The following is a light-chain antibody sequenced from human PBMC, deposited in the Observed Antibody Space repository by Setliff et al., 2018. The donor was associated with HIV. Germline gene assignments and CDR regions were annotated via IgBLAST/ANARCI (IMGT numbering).Light chain of an antibody. CDR3: SSFAGRLHV. J-gene: IGLJ1*01. Sequence: QSVLTQSPSVSGTPGQRVTISCSGSNSNIGTTTVNWYQRLPGAAPKLIIYTNSHRPSGVPDRFSGSKSGTSASLAISGLRSEDEADYYCSSFAGRLHVFGTGTRSPS. CDR2: TNS. V-gene: IGLV1-44*01. CDR1: NSNIGTTT.